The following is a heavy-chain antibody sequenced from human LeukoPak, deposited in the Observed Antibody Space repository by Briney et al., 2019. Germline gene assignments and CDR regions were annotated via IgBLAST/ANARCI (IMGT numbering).Heavy chain of an antibody. V-gene: IGHV3-66*01. CDR1: GFTFSSYA. Sequence: GRSLRLSCAASGFTFSSYAMIWVRQAPGKGLEWVSVFYSGDTTYYANSVKGRFTISRDNSKNMLYLQMNSLRAEDTAVYYCARRLLTGYYEFWGQGTLVTVSS. CDR3: ARRLLTGYYEF. CDR2: FYSGDTT. J-gene: IGHJ4*02. D-gene: IGHD3-9*01.